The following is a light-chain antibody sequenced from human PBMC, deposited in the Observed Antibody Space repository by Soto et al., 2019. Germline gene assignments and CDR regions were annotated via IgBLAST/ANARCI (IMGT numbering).Light chain of an antibody. CDR1: SGHSSYA. CDR3: QTWGTGIWV. J-gene: IGLJ3*02. CDR2: LNSDGSH. V-gene: IGLV4-69*01. Sequence: QAVVTQSPSASASLGASVKLTCTLSSGHSSYAIAWHQQQPEKGPRFLMNLNSDGSHIKGDGIPDRFSGSSSGAERYLTISSLQSEDEADYYCQTWGTGIWVFGGGTKVTVL.